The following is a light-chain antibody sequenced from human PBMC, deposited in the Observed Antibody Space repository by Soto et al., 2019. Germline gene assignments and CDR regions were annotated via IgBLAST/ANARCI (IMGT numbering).Light chain of an antibody. CDR1: NSDVGGYNY. Sequence: QSVLTQPRSVSGSPGQSVTISCTGTNSDVGGYNYVSWYQQHPGKAPRLIIYDVSQRPSGVPDRFSGSKSGNTASLTISGLQAEDEAEYSCCSSTDTSIVVFGTGTKGTVL. J-gene: IGLJ1*01. CDR3: CSSTDTSIVV. V-gene: IGLV2-11*01. CDR2: DVS.